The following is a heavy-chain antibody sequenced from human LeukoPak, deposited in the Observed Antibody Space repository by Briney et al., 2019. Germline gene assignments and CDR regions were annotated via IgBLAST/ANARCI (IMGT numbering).Heavy chain of an antibody. CDR1: GFTFGSYA. D-gene: IGHD1-20*01. J-gene: IGHJ4*02. CDR2: ISYDGSNK. Sequence: GGSLRLSCAASGFTFGSYAMHWVRQAPGKGLEWVAVISYDGSNKYYADSVKGRFAISRDNSKNTLYLQMNSLRAEDTAVYYCARVYNWNYDYWGQGTLVTVSS. V-gene: IGHV3-30*09. CDR3: ARVYNWNYDY.